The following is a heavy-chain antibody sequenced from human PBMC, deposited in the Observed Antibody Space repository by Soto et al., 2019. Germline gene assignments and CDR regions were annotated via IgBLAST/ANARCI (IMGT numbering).Heavy chain of an antibody. V-gene: IGHV5-51*01. J-gene: IGHJ6*02. CDR2: IYPGDSDT. CDR3: ERHKAPSSSWSWYYYYYGMDV. D-gene: IGHD6-13*01. Sequence: PWWSRNSSCNGSGSTFTDYWIGWVRQLPGTGLEWMGIIYPGDSDTRYSPSFQGQVTISADKSISTAYLQWTSLKASDTAMYYCERHKAPSSSWSWYYYYYGMDVWGQGTTVTVPS. CDR1: GSTFTDYW.